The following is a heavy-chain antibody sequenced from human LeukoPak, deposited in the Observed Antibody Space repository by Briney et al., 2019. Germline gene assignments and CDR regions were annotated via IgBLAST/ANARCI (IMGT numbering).Heavy chain of an antibody. V-gene: IGHV4-4*07. CDR1: GDSISSYD. CDR2: IYTSGST. CDR3: AKGGSSWAPGGAYYYFYGMDV. J-gene: IGHJ6*02. D-gene: IGHD6-13*01. Sequence: SETLSLTCTVSGDSISSYDWSWLRQPAGKGLEWIGRIYTSGSTNHNPSFKSRVTMSVDRSKIQFSLKLSSVTAADTAVYYCAKGGSSWAPGGAYYYFYGMDVWGQGTTVTVSS.